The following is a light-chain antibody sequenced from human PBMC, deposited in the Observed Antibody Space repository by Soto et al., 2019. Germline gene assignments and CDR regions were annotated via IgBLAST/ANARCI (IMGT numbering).Light chain of an antibody. CDR2: DAS. CDR3: LRHNDSPYT. V-gene: IGKV1-17*01. CDR1: QDIRND. Sequence: DIQMTQFPSSLSASVGDTVTITCRASQDIRNDLGWYQQKAGKAPNRLIFDASSLQSGVPSRCSGSGSRTEFTLKISSLQPEDFATYYCLRHNDSPYTFGLGTKLEIK. J-gene: IGKJ2*01.